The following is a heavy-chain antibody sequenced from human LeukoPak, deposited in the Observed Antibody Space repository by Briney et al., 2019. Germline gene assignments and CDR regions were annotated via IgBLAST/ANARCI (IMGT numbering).Heavy chain of an antibody. Sequence: SVKVSCKASGGTFNSNAINWVRQAPRQGLEWMGRIHPFFGTATYAQQFQGRVTITTDESTSTAYMELSSLRSEDTAVYYCASDRGSPMYYFDCWGQGTLVTVSS. CDR3: ASDRGSPMYYFDC. CDR1: GGTFNSNA. CDR2: IHPFFGTA. V-gene: IGHV1-69*05. J-gene: IGHJ4*02. D-gene: IGHD3-10*01.